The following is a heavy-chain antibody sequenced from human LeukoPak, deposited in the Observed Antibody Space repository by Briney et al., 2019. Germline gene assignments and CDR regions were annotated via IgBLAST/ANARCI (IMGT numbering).Heavy chain of an antibody. CDR1: GGSISSGGYS. J-gene: IGHJ5*02. Sequence: PSETLSLTCAVSGGSISSGGYSWSWIRQPPGKGMEWIAYIYYTGNTYFNPSLKSRVTISVDTSKNQFSLKLSSVTAADTAVYYCARVLAAAGNNWFDPWGQGTLVTVSS. V-gene: IGHV4-30-4*07. D-gene: IGHD6-13*01. CDR3: ARVLAAAGNNWFDP. CDR2: IYYTGNT.